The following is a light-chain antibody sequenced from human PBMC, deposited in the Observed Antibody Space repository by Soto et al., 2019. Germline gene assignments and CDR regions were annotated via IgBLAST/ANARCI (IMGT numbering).Light chain of an antibody. CDR1: SSDIGSYNR. Sequence: QSALPQPASVSGSPGQSITISCTGTSSDIGSYNRVSWYQQPPGTAPKLIIYEVNNRPSGVPDRFSGSKSGNTASLTISGLQAEDEADYYCNSFTTSSTYVFGTGTKLTVL. J-gene: IGLJ1*01. CDR3: NSFTTSSTYV. V-gene: IGLV2-18*02. CDR2: EVN.